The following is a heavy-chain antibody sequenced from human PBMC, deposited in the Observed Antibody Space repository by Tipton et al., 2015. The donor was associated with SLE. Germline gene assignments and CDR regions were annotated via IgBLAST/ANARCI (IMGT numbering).Heavy chain of an antibody. CDR2: IYYSGTT. CDR3: ARPIGGWFDP. Sequence: TLSLTCTVSGGSITTSYWSWIRQPPGKGLEWIGNIYYSGTTNYNPSLKSRVTMSVDTSKNQFSLKLISVTAADAAMYYCARPIGGWFDPWGQGTLVTVSS. CDR1: GGSITTSY. V-gene: IGHV4-59*01. J-gene: IGHJ5*02.